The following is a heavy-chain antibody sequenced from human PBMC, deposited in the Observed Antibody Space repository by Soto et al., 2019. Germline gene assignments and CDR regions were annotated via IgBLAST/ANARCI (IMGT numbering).Heavy chain of an antibody. D-gene: IGHD6-19*01. J-gene: IGHJ4*02. CDR1: GFTFSSYS. CDR3: AREGQWLPLDY. CDR2: ISSSSSYI. Sequence: GGSLILSCAASGFTFSSYSMNWVRQAPGKGLEWVSSISSSSSYIYYADSVKGRFTISRDNAKNSLYLQMNSLRAEDTAVYYCAREGQWLPLDYWGQGTLVTVSS. V-gene: IGHV3-21*01.